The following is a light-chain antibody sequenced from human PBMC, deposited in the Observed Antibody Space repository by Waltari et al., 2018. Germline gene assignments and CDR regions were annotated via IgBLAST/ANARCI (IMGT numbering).Light chain of an antibody. CDR2: GTS. CDR3: QQYGGSTAM. Sequence: EIVMTQSPGTLSLSPGERVTHSCRASQSVDSTYLGWYQQKPGQAPRLLIYGTSSRATGVPDRFSGSGSGTDFTLTISRLEAEDFAVYYCQQYGGSTAMFGQGTKVEIK. V-gene: IGKV3-20*01. J-gene: IGKJ1*01. CDR1: QSVDSTY.